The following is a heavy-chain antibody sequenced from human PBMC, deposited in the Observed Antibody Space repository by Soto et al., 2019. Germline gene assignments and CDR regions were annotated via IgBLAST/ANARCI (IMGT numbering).Heavy chain of an antibody. V-gene: IGHV4-30-2*01. J-gene: IGHJ4*02. CDR1: GSSISGGGFS. CDR2: ILHTGGT. Sequence: KPSETLSLTCAVSGSSISGGGFSWSWIRQPPGKGLEWIGYILHTGGTQYNPSLKSRVSMSVDKSKNQFSLHLTSVTAADTAVYYCARLQFGEGFDYWGQGALVTVS. CDR3: ARLQFGEGFDY. D-gene: IGHD3-10*01.